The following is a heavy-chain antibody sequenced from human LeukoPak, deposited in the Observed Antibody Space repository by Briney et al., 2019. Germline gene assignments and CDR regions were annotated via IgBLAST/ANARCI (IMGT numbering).Heavy chain of an antibody. V-gene: IGHV4-59*01. CDR3: ARVNDYSNYAIDY. CDR1: GGSISSYY. D-gene: IGHD4-11*01. J-gene: IGHJ4*02. CDR2: IYYSGST. Sequence: PSETLSLTCTVSGGSISSYYWSWIRQPPGKGLEWIGYIYYSGSTNYNPSLKSRVTISVDTSKNQFSLKLSSVTAADTAVYYCARVNDYSNYAIDYWGQGTLVTVSS.